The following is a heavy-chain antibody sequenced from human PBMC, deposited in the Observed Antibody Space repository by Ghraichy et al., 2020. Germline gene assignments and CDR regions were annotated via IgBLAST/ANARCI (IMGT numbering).Heavy chain of an antibody. V-gene: IGHV3-49*03. Sequence: GGSLRLSCTGSGFSFGDYAMSWFRQAPGKGLEWVGSIRSEAHGGTTEYAASVKGRFTILRDDSKRIAYLQMNSLKTEDTAVYYCTRDRPIDYWGQGTLVTVSS. CDR1: GFSFGDYA. CDR2: IRSEAHGGTT. J-gene: IGHJ4*02. CDR3: TRDRPIDY.